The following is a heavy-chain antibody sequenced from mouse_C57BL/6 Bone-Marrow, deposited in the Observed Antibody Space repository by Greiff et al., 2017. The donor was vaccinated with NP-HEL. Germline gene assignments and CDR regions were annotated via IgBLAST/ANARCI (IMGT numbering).Heavy chain of an antibody. D-gene: IGHD1-1*01. Sequence: EVMLVESGGGLVQPKGSLKLSCAASGFSFNTYAMNWVRQAPGKGLEWVARIRSKSNNYATYYADSVKDRFTISRDDSESMLYLQRNNLKTEDTAMYYGVRPYYYVSSQAWFAYWGQGTLVTVSA. CDR3: VRPYYYVSSQAWFAY. CDR2: IRSKSNNYAT. J-gene: IGHJ3*01. V-gene: IGHV10-1*01. CDR1: GFSFNTYA.